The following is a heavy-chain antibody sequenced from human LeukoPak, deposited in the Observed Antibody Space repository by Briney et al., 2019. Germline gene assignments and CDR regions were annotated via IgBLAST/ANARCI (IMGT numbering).Heavy chain of an antibody. Sequence: SETLSLTCTVDGSISSYYWSWIRQAPGKGLEWIGHSYFIGSPNYNPSLKSRVTISVDTPKNQFSLKLSSVTAADTAVYYCAGVRSTVGWRSFDFWGQGTLVTVSS. J-gene: IGHJ4*02. D-gene: IGHD4-23*01. CDR1: GSISSYY. CDR3: AGVRSTVGWRSFDF. V-gene: IGHV4-59*08. CDR2: SYFIGSP.